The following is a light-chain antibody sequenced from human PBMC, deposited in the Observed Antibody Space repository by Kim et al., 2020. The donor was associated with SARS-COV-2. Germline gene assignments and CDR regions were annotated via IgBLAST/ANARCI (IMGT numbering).Light chain of an antibody. CDR1: SSNIGSNY. CDR3: GTWDSSLSAGV. Sequence: KFPTSFSGSSSNIGSNYVSWYQQLPGTAPKLPIDDNNKRPSGIPDRFSGSKSGTSATLGITGLQTGDEADYYCGTWDSSLSAGVFGGGTQLTVL. V-gene: IGLV1-51*01. J-gene: IGLJ3*02. CDR2: DNN.